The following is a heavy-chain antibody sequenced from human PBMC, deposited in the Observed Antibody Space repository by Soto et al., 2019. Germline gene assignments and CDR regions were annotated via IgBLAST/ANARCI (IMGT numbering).Heavy chain of an antibody. V-gene: IGHV1-3*01. CDR1: GYTFSSYL. CDR3: ASPSYGSGSYY. D-gene: IGHD3-10*01. Sequence: QVQLVQSGAEVKKPGASVKVSCKASGYTFSSYLLHWVRQAPGQRLEWMGWINAGNGNTKYSQKFQGRVTLTRDTRDTSASTAYMELSSLRSDDTAVYYCASPSYGSGSYYWGQGTLVTVSS. CDR2: INAGNGNT. J-gene: IGHJ4*02.